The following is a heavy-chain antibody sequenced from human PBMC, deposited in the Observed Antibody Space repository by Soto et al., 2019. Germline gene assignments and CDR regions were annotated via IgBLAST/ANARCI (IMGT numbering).Heavy chain of an antibody. J-gene: IGHJ5*02. V-gene: IGHV4-34*01. D-gene: IGHD6-13*01. CDR2: INHSGST. CDR1: GGSFSCYY. Sequence: SETLSLTWAVYGGSFSCYYVSWIRQPPGKGLEWIGEINHSGSTNYNPSLNSRVTISVETSKTQFSLKLSSGTAADPAVYYCERTPLAADDRGWFDPWGQETRVTVSS. CDR3: ERTPLAADDRGWFDP.